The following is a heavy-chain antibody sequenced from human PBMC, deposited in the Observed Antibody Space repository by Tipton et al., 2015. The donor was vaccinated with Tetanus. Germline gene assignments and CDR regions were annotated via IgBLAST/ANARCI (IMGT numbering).Heavy chain of an antibody. CDR1: GYTFTHYG. D-gene: IGHD3/OR15-3a*01. Sequence: QMVQSGAEVKKPGASVKVSCKASGYTFTHYGVNWVRQAPGQALEWMGWIRPFNDNVNYAENFQCRLIMTTGRSTTTVYMDLRSLKSDDTAVYYCSRGGGLGPHEYSEHWGQGTLVTVSS. V-gene: IGHV1-18*01. CDR3: SRGGGLGPHEYSEH. CDR2: IRPFNDNV. J-gene: IGHJ4*02.